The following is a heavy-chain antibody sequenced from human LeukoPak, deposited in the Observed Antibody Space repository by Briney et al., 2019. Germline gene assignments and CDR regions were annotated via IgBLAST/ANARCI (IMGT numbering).Heavy chain of an antibody. Sequence: AAVKVSCKASGYSFASFGINWVRQAPGQGLEWMGWISAYNGDTNYAQNLQGRVTMTTDTSTSTAYMELSSLRSEDTAVYYCAVNRDCSSTSCHHDWFDPWGQGTLVTVSS. CDR1: GYSFASFG. J-gene: IGHJ5*02. D-gene: IGHD2-2*01. CDR3: AVNRDCSSTSCHHDWFDP. CDR2: ISAYNGDT. V-gene: IGHV1-18*01.